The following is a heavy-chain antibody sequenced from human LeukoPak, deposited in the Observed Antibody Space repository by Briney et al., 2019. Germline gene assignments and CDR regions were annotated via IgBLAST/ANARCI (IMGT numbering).Heavy chain of an antibody. V-gene: IGHV1-69*13. CDR1: GGTFSSYA. D-gene: IGHD1-26*01. Sequence: GASVKVSCKASGGTFSSYAISWVRQAPGQGLEWMGGIIPIFGTANYAQKFQGRVTITADESTSTAYMELSSLRSEDTAVYYCVRQDSASYYFDYWGQGTLVTVSS. CDR3: VRQDSASYYFDY. CDR2: IIPIFGTA. J-gene: IGHJ4*02.